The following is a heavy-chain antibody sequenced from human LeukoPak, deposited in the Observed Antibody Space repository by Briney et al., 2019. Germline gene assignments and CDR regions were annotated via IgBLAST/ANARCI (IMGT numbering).Heavy chain of an antibody. D-gene: IGHD3-22*01. CDR1: GGSISSGGYS. Sequence: SQTLSLTCTVSGGSISSGGYSWSWIRQHPGKGLEWIGYIYYSGSTYYNPSLKSRVTISVDTSKNQFSLKLSSVTAADTAVYYCARVFGSSGYYLDYWGQGTLVTVSS. CDR2: IYYSGST. J-gene: IGHJ4*02. CDR3: ARVFGSSGYYLDY. V-gene: IGHV4-31*03.